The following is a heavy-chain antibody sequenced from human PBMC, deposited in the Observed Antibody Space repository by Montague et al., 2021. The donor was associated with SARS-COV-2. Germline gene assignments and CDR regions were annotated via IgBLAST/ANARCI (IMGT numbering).Heavy chain of an antibody. CDR3: VATYNGNWYYFDY. CDR1: GGSFSSGDSY. D-gene: IGHD6-13*01. V-gene: IGHV4-39*01. Sequence: SETLSLTCSVSGGSFSSGDSYWGWLRQAPGKGLEWIGDLHYAGSAYYNPSLRSRVTISADTSKNQFSLKLNSVTAADTAVYYCVATYNGNWYYFDYWGQGTLGNVSS. J-gene: IGHJ4*02. CDR2: LHYAGSA.